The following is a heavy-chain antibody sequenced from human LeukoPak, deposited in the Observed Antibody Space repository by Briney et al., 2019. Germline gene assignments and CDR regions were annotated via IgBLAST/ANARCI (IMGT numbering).Heavy chain of an antibody. CDR2: IYYSGST. V-gene: IGHV4-59*01. D-gene: IGHD1-26*01. Sequence: PSETLSLTCTVSGGSISSYYWSWIRQPPGKGLEWIGYIYYSGSTNYNPSLKSRVTISVDTSKNQISLKLSSVTAADTAVYYCARYELDSGSFYDHWYFDLWGRSTLVTVSS. CDR3: ARYELDSGSFYDHWYFDL. J-gene: IGHJ2*01. CDR1: GGSISSYY.